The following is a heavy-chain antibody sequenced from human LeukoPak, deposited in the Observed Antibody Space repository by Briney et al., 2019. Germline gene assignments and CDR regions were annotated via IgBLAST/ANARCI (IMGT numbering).Heavy chain of an antibody. CDR3: ARLVGATHDAFDI. J-gene: IGHJ3*02. Sequence: SETLSLTCTVSGGSISSHYWSWIRQPPGKGLEWIGYIYYSGSTNYNPSLKSRVTISVDTSKNQFSLKLSSVTAADTAVYYCARLVGATHDAFDIWGQGTMVTVSS. CDR2: IYYSGST. D-gene: IGHD1-26*01. CDR1: GGSISSHY. V-gene: IGHV4-59*11.